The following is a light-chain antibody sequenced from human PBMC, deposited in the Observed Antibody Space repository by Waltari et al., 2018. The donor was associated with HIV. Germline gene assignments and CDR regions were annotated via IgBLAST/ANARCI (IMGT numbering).Light chain of an antibody. J-gene: IGLJ3*02. CDR3: VMYMGSGPWV. CDR1: SGSVSTSYY. Sequence: QTVVTQEPSFSVSPGGTVTLTCGLSSGSVSTSYYPSWYQQTPGQAPRTLIYSTNTRSSGVPDRFSGSILGNKAALTITGAQADDESDHYCVMYMGSGPWVFGGGTKLTVL. CDR2: STN. V-gene: IGLV8-61*01.